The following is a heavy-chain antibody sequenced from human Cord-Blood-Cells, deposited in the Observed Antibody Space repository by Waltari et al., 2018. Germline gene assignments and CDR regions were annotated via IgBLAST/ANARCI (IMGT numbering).Heavy chain of an antibody. V-gene: IGHV1-24*01. CDR3: ATDGDGYNNFDY. CDR1: GYTITELS. D-gene: IGHD5-12*01. Sequence: QVQLVQSGAEVKQPGPSVKVSCTVSGYTITELSIHWVRQAPGKGLEWMGGFDPEDGETIYAQKYQGRVTMTEDTSTDTAYRELSSLRSEDTAVYYCATDGDGYNNFDYWGQGTLVTVSS. J-gene: IGHJ4*02. CDR2: FDPEDGET.